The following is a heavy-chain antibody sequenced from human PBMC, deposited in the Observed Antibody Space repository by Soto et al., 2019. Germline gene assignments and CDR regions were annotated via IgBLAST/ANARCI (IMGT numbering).Heavy chain of an antibody. CDR2: IYYSGST. CDR3: ARHRRYSGYERLDY. V-gene: IGHV4-59*08. Sequence: PSETLSLTCTVSGGSISSYYWSWIRQPPGKGLEWIGYIYYSGSTNYNPSLKSRVTISVDTSKNQFSLKLGSVTAADTAVYYCARHRRYSGYERLDYWGQGTLVTFSS. D-gene: IGHD5-12*01. J-gene: IGHJ4*02. CDR1: GGSISSYY.